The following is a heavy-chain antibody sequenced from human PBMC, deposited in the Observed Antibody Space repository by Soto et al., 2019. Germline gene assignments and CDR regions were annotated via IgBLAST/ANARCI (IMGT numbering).Heavy chain of an antibody. J-gene: IGHJ4*02. CDR1: GGSISSGDYY. CDR2: ILYSGTT. Sequence: QVQLQESGPGLVKPSQTLSLTCTVSGGSISSGDYYWSWIRQPPGKGLEWIGYILYSGTTNYNPSLESRLTLSVDTSKNQFSLKLTSVTAADTAVYYCARNCALDYWGRGTLVTVYS. V-gene: IGHV4-30-4*01. CDR3: ARNCALDY. D-gene: IGHD2-21*01.